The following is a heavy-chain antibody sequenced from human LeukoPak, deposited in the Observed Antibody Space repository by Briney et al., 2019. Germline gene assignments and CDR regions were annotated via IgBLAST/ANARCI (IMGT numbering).Heavy chain of an antibody. CDR2: IYTSGST. D-gene: IGHD3-22*01. Sequence: PSQTLSLTCTVSGGSISSGSYYWSWIRQPAGKGLEWIGRIYTSGSTNYNPSLKSRVTISVDTSKNQFSLKLSSVTAADTAVYYCARGSGYLLDRDYWGQGTLDTVSS. CDR1: GGSISSGSYY. CDR3: ARGSGYLLDRDY. V-gene: IGHV4-61*02. J-gene: IGHJ4*02.